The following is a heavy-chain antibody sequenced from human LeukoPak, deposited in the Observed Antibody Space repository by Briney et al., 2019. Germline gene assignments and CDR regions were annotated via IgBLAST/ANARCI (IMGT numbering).Heavy chain of an antibody. CDR2: ISASGGTT. D-gene: IGHD2-2*01. J-gene: IGHJ5*02. CDR1: GFTFSIYA. CDR3: AKEPREYCSSTSCPNWIDA. V-gene: IGHV3-23*01. Sequence: PGGSLRLSCAASGFTFSIYAMSWVRQAPGKGWEWVSAISASGGTTYYADSVKGRFTISRDNSKNTLYLQTSSLRAEDTAVYYCAKEPREYCSSTSCPNWIDAWGQGTLVTVSS.